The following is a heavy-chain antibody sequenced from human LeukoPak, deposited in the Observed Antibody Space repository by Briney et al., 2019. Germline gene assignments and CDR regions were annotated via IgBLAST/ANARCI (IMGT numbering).Heavy chain of an antibody. CDR3: TGSYYYEYFQH. CDR1: GLTFSSYA. J-gene: IGHJ1*01. V-gene: IGHV3-23*01. CDR2: ISGNGGST. Sequence: GRSLRLSCAASGLTFSSYAMNWVRQAPGKGLEWVSVISGNGGSTYYADSVRGRFTISRDNSKSTLYLQMNSLRAEDTALYYCTGSYYYEYFQHWGQGTLVTVSS. D-gene: IGHD3-22*01.